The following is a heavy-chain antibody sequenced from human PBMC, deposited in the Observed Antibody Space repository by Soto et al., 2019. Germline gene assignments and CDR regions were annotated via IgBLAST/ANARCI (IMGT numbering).Heavy chain of an antibody. CDR2: VFHRGTV. D-gene: IGHD2-21*01. CDR1: GVSVSSNNW. V-gene: IGHV4-4*02. Sequence: QVQLRESGPGLVKPSGTLSLFCTVSGVSVSSNNWWTWVRQSPGKVLEWIGDVFHRGTVNYNPSCQSPVPMSVETSKNHCSLELMSVPAADTGLDFCAKRVKVIFSQTDGYLMSVYYLDVWRQGTMVTGST. J-gene: IGHJ4*02. CDR3: AKRVKVIFSQTDGYLMSVYYLDV.